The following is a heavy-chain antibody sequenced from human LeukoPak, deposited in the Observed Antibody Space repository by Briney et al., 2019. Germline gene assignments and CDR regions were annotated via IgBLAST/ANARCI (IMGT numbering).Heavy chain of an antibody. CDR1: GFTFSSYA. Sequence: GRSLRLSCAASGFTFSSYAMHWVRQAPGKGLEWVAVISYDGSNKYYADSVKGRFTISRDNSKNTLYLQMNSLRAEDTAVYYCARESGDGYNFRGFDYWGQGTLVTVSS. CDR3: ARESGDGYNFRGFDY. D-gene: IGHD5-24*01. V-gene: IGHV3-30-3*01. CDR2: ISYDGSNK. J-gene: IGHJ4*02.